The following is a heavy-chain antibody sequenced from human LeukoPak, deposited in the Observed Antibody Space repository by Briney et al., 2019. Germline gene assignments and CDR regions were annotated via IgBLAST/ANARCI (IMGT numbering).Heavy chain of an antibody. CDR3: ARHAITATGKVFDD. CDR2: INHSGST. J-gene: IGHJ4*02. D-gene: IGHD6-13*01. V-gene: IGHV4-34*01. CDR1: GGSFSGYY. Sequence: PSETLSLTCAVYGGSFSGYYWSWIRQPPGKGLEWIGEINHSGSTNYNPSLKSRVTMSVDTSKNQFSLKLSSVTAADTAVYYCARHAITATGKVFDDWGQGTLVTVSS.